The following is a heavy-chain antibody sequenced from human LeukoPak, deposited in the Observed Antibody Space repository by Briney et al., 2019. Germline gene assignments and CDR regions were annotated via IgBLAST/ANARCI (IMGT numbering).Heavy chain of an antibody. Sequence: VKVSFKASGGTFISYAINWGRQAPGQGLEWMGRIFPIFRTANYAQKFQGRVTVTTDEPTSTAYMELSSLRPEDTAMYYCARDRGERDSTWSLPAHGFDIWGQGTMVTVSS. V-gene: IGHV1-69*05. CDR3: ARDRGERDSTWSLPAHGFDI. D-gene: IGHD6-13*01. J-gene: IGHJ3*02. CDR1: GGTFISYA. CDR2: IFPIFRTA.